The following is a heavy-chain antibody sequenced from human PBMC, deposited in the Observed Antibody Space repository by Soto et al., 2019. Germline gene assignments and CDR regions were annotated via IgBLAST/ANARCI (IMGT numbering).Heavy chain of an antibody. CDR3: ARDQVDSSGYSAWRIVNVAFDI. J-gene: IGHJ3*02. D-gene: IGHD3-22*01. Sequence: QVQLVQSGAEVKKPGSSVKVSCKASGGTFSSYAISWVRQAPGQGLEWMGGIIPIFGTANYAQKFQGRVTITADESTSTAYMELSSLRSEDTAVYYCARDQVDSSGYSAWRIVNVAFDIWGQGTMVTVSS. CDR1: GGTFSSYA. V-gene: IGHV1-69*01. CDR2: IIPIFGTA.